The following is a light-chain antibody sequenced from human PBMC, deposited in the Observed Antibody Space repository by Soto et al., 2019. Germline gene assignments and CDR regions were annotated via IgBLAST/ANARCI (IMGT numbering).Light chain of an antibody. Sequence: QSALTQPRSVSGSPGQSVTLSCTGTSSDVGGYNYVSWYQQHPGKAPKLMIYDVSKRPSGVPDRFSGSKSGNTASLTISGLQAEDEADYYCCSYAGSDTLGVFGTGTKLTVL. CDR2: DVS. CDR3: CSYAGSDTLGV. CDR1: SSDVGGYNY. V-gene: IGLV2-11*01. J-gene: IGLJ1*01.